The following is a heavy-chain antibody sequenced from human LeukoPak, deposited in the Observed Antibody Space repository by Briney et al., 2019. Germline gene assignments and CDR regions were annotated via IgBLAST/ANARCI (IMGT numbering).Heavy chain of an antibody. Sequence: GGSLRLSCAASGFTFNNYAMHWVRQAPGKGLEWVAVISYDGRNEYYADSVKGRFTISRDNSKNTLYLQMNSLRAEDTAVYYCARDRSSYEYYFDYRGQGTLVTVSS. J-gene: IGHJ4*02. CDR2: ISYDGRNE. CDR3: ARDRSSYEYYFDY. V-gene: IGHV3-30*04. D-gene: IGHD5-12*01. CDR1: GFTFNNYA.